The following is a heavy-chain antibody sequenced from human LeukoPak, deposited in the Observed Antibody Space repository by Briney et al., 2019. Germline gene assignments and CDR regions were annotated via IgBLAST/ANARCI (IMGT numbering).Heavy chain of an antibody. CDR3: VKGSLASGVVVYYYYYLDV. CDR1: GFTFSDHW. V-gene: IGHV3-74*01. J-gene: IGHJ6*03. D-gene: IGHD3-3*01. Sequence: PGGSLRLSCEVSGFTFSDHWMHWIRQVPGKGLVWVSRINGYGNTTTYAGFVKGRFTISRDNAKNTLYLQMNSLRAEDTAVFYCVKGSLASGVVVYYYYYLDVWGKGTTVTVSS. CDR2: INGYGNTT.